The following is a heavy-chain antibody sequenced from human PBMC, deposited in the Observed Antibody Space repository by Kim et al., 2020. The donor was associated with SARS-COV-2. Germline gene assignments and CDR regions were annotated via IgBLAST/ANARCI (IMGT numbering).Heavy chain of an antibody. CDR2: TYYRSKWYN. Sequence: SQTLSLTCAISGDSVSSNSAAWNWIRQSPSRGLEWLGRTYYRSKWYNDYAVSVKSRITINPDTSKNQFSLQLNSVTPEDTAVYYCARDPGYDSSSWYPLRRPDDYFDYWGQGTLVTVSS. CDR1: GDSVSSNSAA. CDR3: ARDPGYDSSSWYPLRRPDDYFDY. J-gene: IGHJ4*02. V-gene: IGHV6-1*01. D-gene: IGHD6-13*01.